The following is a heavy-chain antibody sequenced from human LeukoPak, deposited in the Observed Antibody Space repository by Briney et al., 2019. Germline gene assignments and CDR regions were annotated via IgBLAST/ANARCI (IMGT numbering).Heavy chain of an antibody. CDR3: ARAVAAGTSGWFDP. J-gene: IGHJ5*02. CDR2: TYTSGST. V-gene: IGHV4-4*07. Sequence: PSETLSLTCTVSGGFISSYYWSWIRQPAGKGLEWIGRTYTSGSTNYNPSLKSRVTMSVDTSKNQFSLKLSSVTAADTAVYYCARAVAAGTSGWFDPWGQGTLVTVSS. CDR1: GGFISSYY. D-gene: IGHD6-13*01.